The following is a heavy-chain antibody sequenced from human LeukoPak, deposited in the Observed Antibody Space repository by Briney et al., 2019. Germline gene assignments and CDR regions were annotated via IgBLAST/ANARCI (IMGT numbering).Heavy chain of an antibody. V-gene: IGHV3-23*01. CDR2: ISGSGTYT. J-gene: IGHJ1*01. D-gene: IGHD6-19*01. CDR1: GLTFSSYA. Sequence: GGSLRLSCAASGLTFSSYAMNWVRQAPGEGLEWVSAISGSGTYTFYADSVKGRFTISRDNSNNTLYLQMNSLRADDTAVYYCAKDRYSSGWLGNFQHWGQGTLVTVSS. CDR3: AKDRYSSGWLGNFQH.